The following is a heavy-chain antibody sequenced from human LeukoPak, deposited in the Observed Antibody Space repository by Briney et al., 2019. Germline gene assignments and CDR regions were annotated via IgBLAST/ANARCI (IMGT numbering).Heavy chain of an antibody. J-gene: IGHJ4*02. V-gene: IGHV3-33*01. D-gene: IGHD1-26*01. CDR2: IWYDGSNK. Sequence: PGGSLRLSCAASGFTFNEFGVHWVRQAPGQGLEWVALIWYDGSNKYCADSVKGRFTISRDNSKNTVYLQMNSLRVEDTAIYYCARDRPTGSYYSIDYWGQGTLATVSS. CDR3: ARDRPTGSYYSIDY. CDR1: GFTFNEFG.